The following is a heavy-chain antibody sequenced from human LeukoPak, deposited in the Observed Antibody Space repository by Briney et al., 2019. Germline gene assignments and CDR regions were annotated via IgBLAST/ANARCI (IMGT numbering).Heavy chain of an antibody. CDR1: GFTFSSYG. D-gene: IGHD3-3*01. J-gene: IGHJ6*02. V-gene: IGHV3-30*18. Sequence: GGSLRLSCAASGFTFSSYGMHWVRQAPGKGLEWVAVISCDGSNKYYADSVKGRFTISRDNSKNTLYLQMNSLRAEDTAVYYCAKDHSPYDYDFWSGYLPSLYYYYGMDVWGQGTTVTVSS. CDR3: AKDHSPYDYDFWSGYLPSLYYYYGMDV. CDR2: ISCDGSNK.